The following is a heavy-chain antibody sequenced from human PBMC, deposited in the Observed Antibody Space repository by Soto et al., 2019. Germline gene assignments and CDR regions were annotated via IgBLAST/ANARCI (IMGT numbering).Heavy chain of an antibody. D-gene: IGHD3-16*02. V-gene: IGHV5-51*01. Sequence: GESLKISCKGSGYSFTSYWIGWVRQMPGKGLEWMGIIYPGDSDTRYSPSFQGQVTISADKSISTAYLQWSSLKASDTDMYYCSICDYDYVWGSYRYMAWFDPWGQGTLVTVSS. CDR3: SICDYDYVWGSYRYMAWFDP. CDR2: IYPGDSDT. CDR1: GYSFTSYW. J-gene: IGHJ5*02.